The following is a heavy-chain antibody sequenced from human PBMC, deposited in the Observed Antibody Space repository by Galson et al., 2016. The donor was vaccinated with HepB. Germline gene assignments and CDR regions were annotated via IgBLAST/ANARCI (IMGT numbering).Heavy chain of an antibody. CDR1: GFTFSTYA. Sequence: SLRLSCAASGFTFSTYAMGWVRQVPGKGLEWVSTVSLSGDSKYYADSVKGRFSVSRDDSTNTVSLQMNSLRAEDTAVYYCGKEGGAYNSGGYFDHWGQGTLVTVSS. J-gene: IGHJ1*01. V-gene: IGHV3-23*01. CDR3: GKEGGAYNSGGYFDH. CDR2: VSLSGDSK. D-gene: IGHD3-22*01.